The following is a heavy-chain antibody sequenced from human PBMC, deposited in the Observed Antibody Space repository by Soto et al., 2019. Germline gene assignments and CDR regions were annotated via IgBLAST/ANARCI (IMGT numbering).Heavy chain of an antibody. V-gene: IGHV3-23*01. CDR2: ISGSGGST. CDR3: AKLPGEWLLFGFDY. Sequence: GGSLRLSCAASGFTFISYAMSWVRQAPGKGLEWVSAISGSGGSTYYADSVKGRFTISRDNSKNTLYLQMNSLRAEDTAVYYCAKLPGEWLLFGFDYWGQGTLVTVSS. J-gene: IGHJ4*02. CDR1: GFTFISYA. D-gene: IGHD3-3*01.